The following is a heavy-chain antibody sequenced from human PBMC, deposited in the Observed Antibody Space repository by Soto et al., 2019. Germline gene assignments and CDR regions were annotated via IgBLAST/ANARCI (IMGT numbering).Heavy chain of an antibody. D-gene: IGHD3-22*01. Sequence: QLQLQESGPGLVKPSETLSLTCTVSGGSISSSSYYWGWIRQPPGKGLEWIGSIYYSGSTYYNPSLKSRVPISGDTSKNQFSLKLSSVTAADTAVDYCARHNARQWLLIQSAFDIWGQGTMVTVSS. CDR2: IYYSGST. CDR1: GGSISSSSYY. CDR3: ARHNARQWLLIQSAFDI. J-gene: IGHJ3*02. V-gene: IGHV4-39*01.